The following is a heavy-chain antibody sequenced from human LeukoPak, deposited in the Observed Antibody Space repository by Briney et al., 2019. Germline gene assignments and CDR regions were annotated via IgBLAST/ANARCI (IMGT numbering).Heavy chain of an antibody. Sequence: PSETLSLTCTVSGASLSSTTYYWGWIRQPPGKGLEWIGSVYYSGSTYYNPSLKSRVTISLDTSKNQFSLKLSSVTAADTAVYYCTRGGGLGYCTGSSCYSDYWGQGILVTVSS. D-gene: IGHD2-15*01. CDR1: GASLSSTTYY. J-gene: IGHJ4*02. V-gene: IGHV4-39*01. CDR3: TRGGGLGYCTGSSCYSDY. CDR2: VYYSGST.